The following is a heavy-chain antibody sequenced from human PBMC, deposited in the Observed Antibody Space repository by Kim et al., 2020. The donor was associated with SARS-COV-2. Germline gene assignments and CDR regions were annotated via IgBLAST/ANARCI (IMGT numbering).Heavy chain of an antibody. CDR3: ARDNIDWAFEI. CDR2: ITPIDGFT. D-gene: IGHD2-21*01. CDR1: GYRFTSNK. Sequence: ASVKVSCKASGYRFTSNKMHWVRQAPGQGLEWMGIITPIDGFTAYAQNLQGRVTVTRDTSTNTVYMELSSLRSDDTAVYYCARDNIDWAFEIWGQWTMVIVSA. V-gene: IGHV1-46*04. J-gene: IGHJ3*02.